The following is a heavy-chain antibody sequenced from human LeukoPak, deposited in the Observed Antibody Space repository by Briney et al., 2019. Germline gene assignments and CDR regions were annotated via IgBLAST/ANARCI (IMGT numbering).Heavy chain of an antibody. CDR1: GVSISSNSYY. V-gene: IGHV4-39*01. J-gene: IGHJ4*02. Sequence: SETLSLTCTVSGVSISSNSYYWGWIRQPPGEGLEWIGSIYYSGSTYYNPSLKSRVTMSIDTSKNQFSLKLSSVTAADTAVYYCARLHYYDSSGYYYVFDYWGQGTLVTVSS. D-gene: IGHD3-22*01. CDR3: ARLHYYDSSGYYYVFDY. CDR2: IYYSGST.